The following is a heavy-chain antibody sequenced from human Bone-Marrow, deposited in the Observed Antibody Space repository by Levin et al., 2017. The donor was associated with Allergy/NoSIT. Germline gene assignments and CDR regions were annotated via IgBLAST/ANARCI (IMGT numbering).Heavy chain of an antibody. Sequence: PGGSLRLSCEGTGSNFASQWIGWVRQMPGKGLEWMVMIKPGDSDTRHNPSFQGQVSISADRSINTAYLQWSSLQASDTAMYYCARHALDRGMAYPDYWGRGTLVTVAS. CDR1: GSNFASQW. CDR3: ARHALDRGMAYPDY. CDR2: IKPGDSDT. J-gene: IGHJ4*02. V-gene: IGHV5-51*01. D-gene: IGHD5-18*01.